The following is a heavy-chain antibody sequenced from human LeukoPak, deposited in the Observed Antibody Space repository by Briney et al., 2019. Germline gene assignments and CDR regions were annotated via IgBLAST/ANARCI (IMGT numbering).Heavy chain of an antibody. J-gene: IGHJ6*03. CDR1: GGSISNYY. Sequence: PSQTLSLTCTVSGGSISNYYWNWIRQPPGKGLEWIGYISFSGSSNYNPSLKSRVTISVDTSKNQFSLKLSSVTAADTAVYYCARADYGGNYYFYYYMDVWGKGTTVTISS. V-gene: IGHV4-59*01. CDR3: ARADYGGNYYFYYYMDV. D-gene: IGHD4-23*01. CDR2: ISFSGSS.